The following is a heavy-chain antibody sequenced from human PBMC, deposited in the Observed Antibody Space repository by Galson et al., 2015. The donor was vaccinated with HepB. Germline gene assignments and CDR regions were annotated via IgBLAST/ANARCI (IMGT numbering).Heavy chain of an antibody. Sequence: SVKVSCKASGYTFTSYGISWVRQAPGQGLEWMGWISAYNGNTYYAQKLQGRVTMTTDTSTSAAYMELRSLRSDDTAVYYCARDRGSDSPFDYWGQGTLVTVSS. CDR3: ARDRGSDSPFDY. V-gene: IGHV1-18*04. J-gene: IGHJ4*02. CDR1: GYTFTSYG. CDR2: ISAYNGNT. D-gene: IGHD2-21*02.